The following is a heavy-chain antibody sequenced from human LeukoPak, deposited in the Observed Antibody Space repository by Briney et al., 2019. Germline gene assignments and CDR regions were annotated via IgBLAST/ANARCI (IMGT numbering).Heavy chain of an antibody. V-gene: IGHV4-38-2*01. Sequence: SETLSLTCAVSGYSISSGYYWGWIRQPPGKGLEWIGSIYHSGSTYYNPSLKSRITISVDTSKNQFSLKLSSVTAADTAAYYCARVLGLRYFDWFDYWGQGTLVTVSS. CDR1: GYSISSGYY. J-gene: IGHJ4*02. CDR2: IYHSGST. D-gene: IGHD3-9*01. CDR3: ARVLGLRYFDWFDY.